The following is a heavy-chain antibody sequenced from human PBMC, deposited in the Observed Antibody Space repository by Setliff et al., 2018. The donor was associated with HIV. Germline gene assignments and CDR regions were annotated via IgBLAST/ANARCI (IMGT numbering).Heavy chain of an antibody. V-gene: IGHV4-34*01. J-gene: IGHJ4*01. D-gene: IGHD3-3*01. CDR1: GGSFSAYH. CDR3: ARGRDYTGSWFRPFYLDF. CDR2: INHSGST. Sequence: SLTCAVSGGSFSAYHWSWIRQTPGKGLEWLGEINHSGSTAYNLALESRVSMSIDTSKNQFSLKLTSVTAADTAIYYCARGRDYTGSWFRPFYLDFWGHGNLVTVSS.